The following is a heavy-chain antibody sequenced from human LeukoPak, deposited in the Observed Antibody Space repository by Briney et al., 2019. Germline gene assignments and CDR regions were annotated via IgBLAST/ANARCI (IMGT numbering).Heavy chain of an antibody. CDR3: ARHLDGSGRYTSNWFDR. Sequence: SETLSLTCTVSGYSISSGYYWGWIRQPPGKGREWIGSIYHSGSTYYNPSLKSRVTISVDTSKNQFSLKLSSVNAADTAVYYCARHLDGSGRYTSNWFDRWGPGTMVTVSS. V-gene: IGHV4-38-2*02. CDR1: GYSISSGYY. J-gene: IGHJ5*02. D-gene: IGHD3-10*01. CDR2: IYHSGST.